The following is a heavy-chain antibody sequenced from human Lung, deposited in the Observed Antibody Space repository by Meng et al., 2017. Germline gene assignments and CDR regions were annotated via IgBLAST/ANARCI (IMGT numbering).Heavy chain of an antibody. CDR1: GFTFSSYG. CDR2: IWYDGSNK. D-gene: IGHD6-13*01. CDR3: ARGRYSSSSAVVDY. V-gene: IGHV3-33*01. Sequence: QVQLVESGGGVVQPGRSLRLSCAASGFTFSSYGMHWVRQAPGKGLEWVAVIWYDGSNKYYADSVKGRFTISRDNFKNTLYLQMNSLRAEDTAVYYCARGRYSSSSAVVDYWGQGTLVTVSS. J-gene: IGHJ4*02.